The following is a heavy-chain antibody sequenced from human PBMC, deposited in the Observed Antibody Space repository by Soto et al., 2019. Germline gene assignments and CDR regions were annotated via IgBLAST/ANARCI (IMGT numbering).Heavy chain of an antibody. J-gene: IGHJ4*02. Sequence: PGESLKISCKGSGYTFIGYWIGWVRQMPGKGLEYMGIIYPGDSDTRYSPSFRGQVTISADRSISTAYLQWSSLKASDTAMYYCARLNYYDSNGHPKDFDYWGQGTLVTVSS. D-gene: IGHD3-22*01. V-gene: IGHV5-51*01. CDR1: GYTFIGYW. CDR2: IYPGDSDT. CDR3: ARLNYYDSNGHPKDFDY.